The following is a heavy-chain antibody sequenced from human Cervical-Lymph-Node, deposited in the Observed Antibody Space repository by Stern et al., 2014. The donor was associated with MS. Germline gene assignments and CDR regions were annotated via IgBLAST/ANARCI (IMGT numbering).Heavy chain of an antibody. Sequence: EVQLVESGGGLVKPGRSLRLSCEVSGFTFSNYTMNWVRQAPGKGLEWVSSISSTSKYIYYANSVKGRFTISRDNAKNSLYLQMNSLRAEDPAIYYCARARRGFDHWGQGTLVTVSS. V-gene: IGHV3-21*06. J-gene: IGHJ4*02. CDR3: ARARRGFDH. CDR1: GFTFSNYT. CDR2: ISSTSKYI.